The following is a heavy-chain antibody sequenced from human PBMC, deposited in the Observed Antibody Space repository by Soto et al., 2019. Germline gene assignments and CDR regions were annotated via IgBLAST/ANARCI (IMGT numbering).Heavy chain of an antibody. V-gene: IGHV5-51*01. CDR3: VSTINGYFEY. J-gene: IGHJ4*02. CDR2: IYPGDSET. D-gene: IGHD3-9*01. CDR1: GHSFVTHW. Sequence: PGESLKTSCKGSGHSFVTHWIGWVRQMLGKGLECMGIIYPGDSETKYSPSFQGQVTISADKSISSAYLQWSSLKASDTALYDCVSTINGYFEYWGQGTLVTVSS.